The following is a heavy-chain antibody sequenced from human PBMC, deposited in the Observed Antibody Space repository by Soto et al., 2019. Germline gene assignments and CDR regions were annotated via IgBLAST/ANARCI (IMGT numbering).Heavy chain of an antibody. D-gene: IGHD3-22*01. Sequence: ASVKVSCKASGYTFTSYGINWVRQAPGRGPEWMGWINPGNGNTKYSQQFQGRVIIDRDTSASTAYMELSSLRSEDTAVYYCARGGYFDSSNYLAYWGLGTLVTVSS. CDR2: INPGNGNT. J-gene: IGHJ4*02. CDR3: ARGGYFDSSNYLAY. CDR1: GYTFTSYG. V-gene: IGHV1-3*01.